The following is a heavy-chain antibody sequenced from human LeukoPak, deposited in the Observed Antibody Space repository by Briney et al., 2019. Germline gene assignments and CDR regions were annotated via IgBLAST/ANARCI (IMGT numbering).Heavy chain of an antibody. CDR1: GGSISGYY. Sequence: SETLSLTCTVSGGSISGYYWSWIRQPPGKGLEWIGYIYYSGSTNYNPSLKSRVTISVDTSKNQFSLKLSSVTAADTAVYYCARRFVGYDSSWGASDIWGQGTMVTVSS. J-gene: IGHJ3*02. CDR2: IYYSGST. V-gene: IGHV4-59*08. D-gene: IGHD6-13*01. CDR3: ARRFVGYDSSWGASDI.